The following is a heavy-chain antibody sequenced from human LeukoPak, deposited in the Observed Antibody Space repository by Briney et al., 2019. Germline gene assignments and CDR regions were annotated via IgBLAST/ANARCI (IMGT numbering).Heavy chain of an antibody. CDR3: VKDFHCTTTSCYSRDWFDP. D-gene: IGHD2-2*01. J-gene: IGHJ5*02. V-gene: IGHV3-23*01. CDR1: GFTFSSYA. CDR2: ISGSGGNT. Sequence: GGSLRLSCAASGFTFSSYAMSWVRQPPGKGLEWISAISGSGGNTYYADPVKGRFTISRDNSKNTLYLQMSSLRAEDTAVYYCVKDFHCTTTSCYSRDWFDPWGQGTLVTVSS.